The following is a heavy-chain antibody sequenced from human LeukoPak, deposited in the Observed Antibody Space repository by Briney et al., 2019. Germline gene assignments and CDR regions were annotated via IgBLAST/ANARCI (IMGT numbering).Heavy chain of an antibody. D-gene: IGHD3-3*01. CDR3: ARVPRGDFWSGKGYYYYMDV. CDR2: INPNSGGT. CDR1: GYTFTSYG. J-gene: IGHJ6*03. Sequence: ASVKVSCKASGYTFTSYGISWVRQAPGQGLEWMGWINPNSGGTNYAQKFQGRVTMTRDTSISTAYMELSRLRSDDTAVYYCARVPRGDFWSGKGYYYYMDVWGKGTTVTVSS. V-gene: IGHV1-2*02.